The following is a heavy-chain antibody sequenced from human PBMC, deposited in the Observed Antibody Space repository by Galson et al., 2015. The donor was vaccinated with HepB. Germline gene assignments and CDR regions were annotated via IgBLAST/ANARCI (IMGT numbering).Heavy chain of an antibody. Sequence: SVKVSCKASGGTFSSYAISWVRQAPGQGLEWMGRIIPILGIANYAQKFQGRVTITADKSTSTAYMELGSLRSEDTAVYYCARDGRVEMATIANWYFDLWGRGTLVTVSS. D-gene: IGHD5-24*01. J-gene: IGHJ2*01. V-gene: IGHV1-69*04. CDR3: ARDGRVEMATIANWYFDL. CDR2: IIPILGIA. CDR1: GGTFSSYA.